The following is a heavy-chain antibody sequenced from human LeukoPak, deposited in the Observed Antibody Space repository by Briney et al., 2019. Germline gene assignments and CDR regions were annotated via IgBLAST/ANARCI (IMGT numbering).Heavy chain of an antibody. J-gene: IGHJ3*01. D-gene: IGHD1-26*01. CDR3: AREAGAPRAFDF. Sequence: SVKVSCRASGGTFSSYAISWVRQAPGQGLEWMGGIIPIFGTANYAQKFQGRVTITADKSTSTAYMELSSLRSEDTAVYYCAREAGAPRAFDFWDQGTMVTMSS. V-gene: IGHV1-69*06. CDR2: IIPIFGTA. CDR1: GGTFSSYA.